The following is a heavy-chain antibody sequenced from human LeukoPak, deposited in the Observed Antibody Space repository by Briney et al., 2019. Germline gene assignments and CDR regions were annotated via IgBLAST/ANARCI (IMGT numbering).Heavy chain of an antibody. CDR2: IYYSGST. J-gene: IGHJ4*02. CDR1: GGSISSYY. D-gene: IGHD5-24*01. CDR3: ARVGRRWLRGGFVDY. V-gene: IGHV4-59*12. Sequence: SETLSLTCTVSGGSISSYYCSWIRRPPGKGLEWIGYIYYSGSTNYNPSLKSRVTISVDTSKNQFSLKLSSVTAADTAEYYCARVGRRWLRGGFVDYWGQGTLVTVSS.